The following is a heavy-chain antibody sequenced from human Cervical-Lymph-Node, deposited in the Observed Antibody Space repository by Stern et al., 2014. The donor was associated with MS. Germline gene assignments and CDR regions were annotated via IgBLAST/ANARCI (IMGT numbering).Heavy chain of an antibody. V-gene: IGHV3-30*18. J-gene: IGHJ4*02. D-gene: IGHD3-22*01. CDR2: ISYDGNKK. CDR3: AKDRQRRYDYDSSGYAHYHY. CDR1: GFTFSDYG. Sequence: VQLVESGGGVVQPGRSLRLSCAASGFTFSDYGMHWVRQAPGKGLEWVAVISYDGNKKYYSDSMKGRFTISRDKSKNTLYLQMNSLKTEDTAIYFCAKDRQRRYDYDSSGYAHYHYWGQGTLVAVSS.